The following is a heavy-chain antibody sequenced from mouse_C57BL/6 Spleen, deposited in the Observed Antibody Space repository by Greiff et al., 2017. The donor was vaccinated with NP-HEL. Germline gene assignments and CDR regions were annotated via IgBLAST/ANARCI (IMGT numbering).Heavy chain of an antibody. J-gene: IGHJ3*01. Sequence: EVQLQQSGPELVKPGASVKISCKASGYTFTDYYMNWVKQSHGKSLEWIGDINPNNGGTSYNQKFKGKATLTVDKSSSTAYMELRSLTSEDSAVYYCARRGNDEVAYWGQGTLVTVSA. CDR1: GYTFTDYY. V-gene: IGHV1-26*01. CDR3: ARRGNDEVAY. CDR2: INPNNGGT. D-gene: IGHD2-12*01.